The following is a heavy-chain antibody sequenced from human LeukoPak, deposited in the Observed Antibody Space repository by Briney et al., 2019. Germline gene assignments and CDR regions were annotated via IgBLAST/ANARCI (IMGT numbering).Heavy chain of an antibody. V-gene: IGHV4-59*01. J-gene: IGHJ6*02. CDR3: ARWGAIAAAGTSGYYYGMDV. Sequence: PSETLSLTCTVSGGSISSYYWSWIRQPPGKGLEWIGYIYYSGSTNYNPSLKSRVTISVDTSKNQFSLKLSSVTAADTAVYYCARWGAIAAAGTSGYYYGMDVWGQGTTVTVSS. CDR2: IYYSGST. D-gene: IGHD6-13*01. CDR1: GGSISSYY.